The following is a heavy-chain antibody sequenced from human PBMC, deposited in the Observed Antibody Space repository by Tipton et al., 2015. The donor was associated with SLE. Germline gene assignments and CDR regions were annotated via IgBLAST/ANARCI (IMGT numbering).Heavy chain of an antibody. J-gene: IGHJ5*01. CDR1: GGSISSNSYY. CDR3: ARETGTYYSTWFDS. Sequence: TLSLTCTVSGGSISSNSYYWGWIRQPPGKGLEWIGSIYYSGGTYYNPSLRSRVSISVDVSRNQFSLTLNSVTAADTATYSCARETGTYYSTWFDSWGQGTLVTVSS. CDR2: IYYSGGT. D-gene: IGHD1-26*01. V-gene: IGHV4-39*07.